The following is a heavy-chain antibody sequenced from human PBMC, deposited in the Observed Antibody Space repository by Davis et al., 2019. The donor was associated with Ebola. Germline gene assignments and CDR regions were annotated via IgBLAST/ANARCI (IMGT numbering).Heavy chain of an antibody. CDR2: ISYDGSNK. V-gene: IGHV3-30*03. CDR1: GFTFSSYG. J-gene: IGHJ4*02. Sequence: GESLKISCAASGFTFSSYGMHWVRQAPGKGLEWVAVISYDGSNKYYADSVKGRFTISRDNSKNTLYLQMNSLRDEDTAVYYCARERRCSGGSCYPRGYFDYWGQGTLVTVSS. D-gene: IGHD2-15*01. CDR3: ARERRCSGGSCYPRGYFDY.